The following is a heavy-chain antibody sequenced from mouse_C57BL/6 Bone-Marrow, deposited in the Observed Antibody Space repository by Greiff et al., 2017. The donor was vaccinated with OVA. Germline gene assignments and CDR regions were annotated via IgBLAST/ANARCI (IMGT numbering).Heavy chain of an antibody. V-gene: IGHV1-26*01. CDR2: INPNNGGT. D-gene: IGHD4-1*01. CDR1: GYTFTDYY. J-gene: IGHJ2*01. Sequence: EVQLQQSGPELVKPGASVKISCKASGYTFTDYYMNWVKQSHGKSLEWIGDINPNNGGTSYNQKFKGKATLTVDKSSSTAYMELRSLTSEDSAVYYCQTGTDYWGQGTTLTVSS. CDR3: QTGTDY.